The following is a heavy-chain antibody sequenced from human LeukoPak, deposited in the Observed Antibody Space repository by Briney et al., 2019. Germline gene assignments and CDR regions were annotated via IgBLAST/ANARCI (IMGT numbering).Heavy chain of an antibody. CDR2: ISPDGSEK. Sequence: GGSLRLSCAASGFTFTTYWMSWVRQAPGKGLEWVAKISPDGSEKYYVDSVKGRFTISRDNAKNSLDLQMSSLRADDTAVYYCARGGSCRFDQWGQGTLVTVSS. CDR3: ARGGSCRFDQ. J-gene: IGHJ4*02. V-gene: IGHV3-7*04. D-gene: IGHD2-15*01. CDR1: GFTFTTYW.